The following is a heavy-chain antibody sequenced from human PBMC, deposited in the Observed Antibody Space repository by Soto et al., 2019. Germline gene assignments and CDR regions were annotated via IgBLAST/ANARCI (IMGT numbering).Heavy chain of an antibody. Sequence: ASVKVSCKASGYTFTSYAMHWVRQAPGQRLEWMGWINAGNGNTEYSQKFQGRVTITRDTSASTAYMELSSLRSEDTAVYYCARSIVVVTAADYWGQGTLVTVSS. CDR2: INAGNGNT. V-gene: IGHV1-3*01. D-gene: IGHD2-21*02. J-gene: IGHJ4*02. CDR1: GYTFTSYA. CDR3: ARSIVVVTAADY.